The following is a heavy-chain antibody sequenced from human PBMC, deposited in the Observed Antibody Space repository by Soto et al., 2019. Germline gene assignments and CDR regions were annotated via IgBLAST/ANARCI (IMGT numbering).Heavy chain of an antibody. Sequence: PGESLKISCKGSGYSFTTYWIAWVRQMPGKGLEWVGIIYPGDSDTRYSPSFEGRVTISVDKSISTAFLQWNSLKASDNAIYYCARHSTSAPKDYWGQGTLVTVPS. CDR1: GYSFTTYW. D-gene: IGHD3-10*01. V-gene: IGHV5-51*01. CDR2: IYPGDSDT. J-gene: IGHJ4*01. CDR3: ARHSTSAPKDY.